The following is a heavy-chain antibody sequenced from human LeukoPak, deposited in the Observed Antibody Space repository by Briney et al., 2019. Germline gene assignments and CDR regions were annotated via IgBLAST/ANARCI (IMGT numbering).Heavy chain of an antibody. V-gene: IGHV3-74*01. CDR3: ARGKDFWTGYLIYWYFDL. Sequence: PGGSLRVSCAASGFIFSSYAMSWVRQAPGKGLVSVSRINVDGSIRDYADSVKGRFTISRDNAKDTLYLQMNSLRGDDSAVYYCARGKDFWTGYLIYWYFDLWGRGTLVTVSS. CDR1: GFIFSSYA. J-gene: IGHJ2*01. CDR2: INVDGSIR. D-gene: IGHD3/OR15-3a*01.